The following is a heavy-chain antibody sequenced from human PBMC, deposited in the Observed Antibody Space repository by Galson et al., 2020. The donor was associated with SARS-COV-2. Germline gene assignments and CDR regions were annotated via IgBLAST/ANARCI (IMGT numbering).Heavy chain of an antibody. CDR1: GGSLIGDY. CDR2: IDDSGGT. CDR3: VRSPGSSICH. D-gene: IGHD3-9*01. Sequence: SQASETLSLTCAVYGGSLIGDYWSWNRQPPGKGLEWIGEIDDSGGTKYNPPLESRVTISVDASKNQFSLKMTSVTAADTAVYYCVRSPGSSICHWGQGTLVTVSS. V-gene: IGHV4-34*01. J-gene: IGHJ4*02.